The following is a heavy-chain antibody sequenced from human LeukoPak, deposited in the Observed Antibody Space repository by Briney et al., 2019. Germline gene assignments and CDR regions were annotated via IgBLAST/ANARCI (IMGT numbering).Heavy chain of an antibody. D-gene: IGHD3-22*01. CDR3: ARDPESNGYSDGSFDY. CDR2: IRNDGTHE. Sequence: PGGPLRLSCTASGFNFNIFGMYWVRQAPGKGLEWVGFIRNDGTHEKYGDSVKGRFTIFRDNSKNTLYLLMNSVRSEDTAVYYCARDPESNGYSDGSFDYWGQGTLVSVSS. CDR1: GFNFNIFG. J-gene: IGHJ4*02. V-gene: IGHV3-30*02.